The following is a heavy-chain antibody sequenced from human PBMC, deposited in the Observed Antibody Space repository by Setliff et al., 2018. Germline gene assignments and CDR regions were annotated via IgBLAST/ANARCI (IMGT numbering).Heavy chain of an antibody. CDR1: GFTFTNAW. CDR3: AKDRVNDGIWDFDS. J-gene: IGHJ4*02. Sequence: PGGSLRLSCAASGFTFTNAWMNWVRQAPGKGLEWVSGVDQASNTYYPDSMKGRFTISRDNSRNTISLQINDLRAEDTATYYCAKDRVNDGIWDFDSWGQGLLVTVSS. D-gene: IGHD1-20*01. CDR2: VDQASNT. V-gene: IGHV3-53*01.